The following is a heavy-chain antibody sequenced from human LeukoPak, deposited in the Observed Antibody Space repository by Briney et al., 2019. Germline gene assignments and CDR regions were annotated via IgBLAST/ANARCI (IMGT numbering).Heavy chain of an antibody. J-gene: IGHJ4*02. CDR3: AYSEGSGNPFDY. Sequence: ASVKVSCXASGYTFTSYDINWVRQATGQGLGWMGWMNPNSGNTGYAQKFQGRVTMTRNTSISTAYMELSSLRSEDTAVYYCAYSEGSGNPFDYWGQGTLVTVSS. V-gene: IGHV1-8*01. CDR1: GYTFTSYD. CDR2: MNPNSGNT. D-gene: IGHD3-10*01.